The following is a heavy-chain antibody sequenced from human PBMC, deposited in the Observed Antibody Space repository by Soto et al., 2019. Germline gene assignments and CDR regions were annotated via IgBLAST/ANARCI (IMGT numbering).Heavy chain of an antibody. CDR1: GFTFSSYG. CDR3: ARDYTVYGDSGSYQMGNDDFDI. Sequence: QVQLVESGGGVVQPGRSLRLSCAASGFTFSSYGMHWVRQAPGKGLEWVAVIWYDGSNKYYADSVKGRFTISRDNSKNTLYLQMNSLRAEDTAVYYCARDYTVYGDSGSYQMGNDDFDIWGQGTMVTVSS. V-gene: IGHV3-33*01. CDR2: IWYDGSNK. J-gene: IGHJ3*02. D-gene: IGHD1-26*01.